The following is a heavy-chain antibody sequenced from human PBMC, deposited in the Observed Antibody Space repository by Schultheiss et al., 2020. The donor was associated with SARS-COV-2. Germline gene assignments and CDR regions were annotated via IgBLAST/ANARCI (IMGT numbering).Heavy chain of an antibody. J-gene: IGHJ5*02. V-gene: IGHV3-30*02. CDR1: GFTFSNYG. CDR2: IWHDGSRT. Sequence: GGSLRLSCAVSGFTFSNYGIHWFRQAPGKGLEWVAVIWHDGSRTEYVDPVKGRFTISRDNSKNTLYLQMNSLRAEDTAVYYCAAPPQVSSSPWGQGTLVTVSS. D-gene: IGHD1-14*01. CDR3: AAPPQVSSSP.